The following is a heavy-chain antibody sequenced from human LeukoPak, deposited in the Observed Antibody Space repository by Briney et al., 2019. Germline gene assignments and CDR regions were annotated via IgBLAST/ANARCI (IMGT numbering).Heavy chain of an antibody. CDR1: GYTFTGYY. J-gene: IGHJ5*02. CDR2: INPNSGGT. V-gene: IGHV1-2*02. Sequence: ASVTVSCKASGYTFTGYYMHWVRQAPGQGLEWMGWINPNSGGTNYAQKFQGRVTMTRDTSISTAYMELSRLRSDDTAVYYCARAPYDILTGYYYNWFDPWGQGTLVTVSS. D-gene: IGHD3-9*01. CDR3: ARAPYDILTGYYYNWFDP.